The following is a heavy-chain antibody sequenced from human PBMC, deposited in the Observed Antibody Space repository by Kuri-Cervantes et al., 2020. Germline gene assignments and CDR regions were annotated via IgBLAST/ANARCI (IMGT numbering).Heavy chain of an antibody. V-gene: IGHV3-23*01. Sequence: GGSLRLSCAASGFTFSSYAMSWVRQAPGKGLEWVSAISGSGGSTYYADSVKGRFTISRDNSKNTLYLQMNSLRAEDTAVYYCARVSSGWWLSYDAFDIWGQGTMVTVSS. J-gene: IGHJ3*02. CDR1: GFTFSSYA. CDR3: ARVSSGWWLSYDAFDI. CDR2: ISGSGGST. D-gene: IGHD6-19*01.